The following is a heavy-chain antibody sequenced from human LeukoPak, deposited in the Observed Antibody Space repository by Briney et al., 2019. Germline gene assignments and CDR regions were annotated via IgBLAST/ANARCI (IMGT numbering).Heavy chain of an antibody. CDR3: ARPLDYGDYIFFDY. CDR1: GGTFSSYA. Sequence: ASVKVSCKASGGTFSSYAISWVRQAPGQGLEWMGRIIPILGIANYAQTLQGRVTMTTDTSTSTAYMELRSLRSDDTAVYYCARPLDYGDYIFFDYWGQGSLVTVSS. D-gene: IGHD4-17*01. V-gene: IGHV1-69*04. CDR2: IIPILGIA. J-gene: IGHJ4*02.